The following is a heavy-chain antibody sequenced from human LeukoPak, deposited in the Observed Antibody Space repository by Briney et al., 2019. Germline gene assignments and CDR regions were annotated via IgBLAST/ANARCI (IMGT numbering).Heavy chain of an antibody. CDR1: GSTFTRYY. J-gene: IGHJ3*02. CDR3: AGTVGASGVDAFDI. D-gene: IGHD1-26*01. V-gene: IGHV1-46*01. CDR2: TNPSSGST. Sequence: GASVKVSCKAAGSTFTRYYIHWVRQAPGQGLDWMGMTNPSSGSTRFAQMFQDRVTMTRDTSTSAVYMELSSLTSEDTAMYYCAGTVGASGVDAFDIWGQGTMVTVSS.